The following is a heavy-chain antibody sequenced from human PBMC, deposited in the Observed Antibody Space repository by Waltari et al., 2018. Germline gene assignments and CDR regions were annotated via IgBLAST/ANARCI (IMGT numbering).Heavy chain of an antibody. D-gene: IGHD6-19*01. Sequence: EVQLVESGGGLLQPGGSLRLSCAASGFTFSGRWMSWVRQAPGKGPGWGANINQDGSEKFYVDSVNGRFTISRDNAKSSLFLQMSGLRADDTAVYYCARGAGWLADHWGQGTVVTVSS. V-gene: IGHV3-7*01. CDR2: INQDGSEK. J-gene: IGHJ5*02. CDR3: ARGAGWLADH. CDR1: GFTFSGRW.